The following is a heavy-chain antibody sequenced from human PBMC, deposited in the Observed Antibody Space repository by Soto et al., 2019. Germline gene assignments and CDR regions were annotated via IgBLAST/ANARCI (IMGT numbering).Heavy chain of an antibody. CDR3: ARDGTGWTGGDH. Sequence: PGGSLRISCAASGVTFSAYDMHWVRQAPGKRLEWLAVLWRDGSKVYYADSVKGRFITSRDNSKNTLYLEMNSLRVEDTAVYYCARDGTGWTGGDHWGQGTLVTVSS. J-gene: IGHJ4*02. CDR2: LWRDGSKV. CDR1: GVTFSAYD. V-gene: IGHV3-33*01. D-gene: IGHD6-19*01.